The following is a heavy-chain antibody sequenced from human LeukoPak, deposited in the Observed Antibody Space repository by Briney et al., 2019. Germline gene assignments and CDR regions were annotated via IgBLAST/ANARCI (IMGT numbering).Heavy chain of an antibody. CDR3: ARVTEQWPHDAFDI. V-gene: IGHV1-69*13. CDR1: GGTFSSYA. Sequence: ASVKVSCKASGGTFSSYAISWVRQAPGQGLEWMGGIIPIFGTANYAQKFQGRVTITADESTSTAYMELSSVRSQDTAVYYSARVTEQWPHDAFDIWGEGTMVTVSS. CDR2: IIPIFGTA. J-gene: IGHJ3*02. D-gene: IGHD6-19*01.